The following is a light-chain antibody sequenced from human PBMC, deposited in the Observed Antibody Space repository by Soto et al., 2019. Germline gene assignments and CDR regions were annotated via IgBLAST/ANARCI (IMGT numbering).Light chain of an antibody. CDR1: QGINSY. CDR2: GAS. Sequence: EIVMTQSPVTLSLSPGERATLSCRASQGINSYLAWYQQKPGQAPRLLIYGASTRATDIPARFSGSRSGTEFTLTITSLQSEDFAVYYCQQYNNWPLITFGQGTRLEIK. CDR3: QQYNNWPLIT. J-gene: IGKJ5*01. V-gene: IGKV3-15*01.